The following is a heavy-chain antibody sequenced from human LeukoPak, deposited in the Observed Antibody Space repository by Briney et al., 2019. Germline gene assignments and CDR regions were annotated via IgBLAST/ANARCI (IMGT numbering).Heavy chain of an antibody. J-gene: IGHJ5*02. V-gene: IGHV4-38-2*02. CDR3: ARGRSYYDFWSGYYTGICWFDP. CDR1: GYSISSGYY. CDR2: IYHSGST. Sequence: PSETLSLTCTVSGYSISSGYYWGWIRQPPGKGLEWIGSIYHSGSTYYNPSLKSRVTISVDTSKNQFSLKLSSVTAADTAVYYCARGRSYYDFWSGYYTGICWFDPWGQGTLVTVSS. D-gene: IGHD3-3*01.